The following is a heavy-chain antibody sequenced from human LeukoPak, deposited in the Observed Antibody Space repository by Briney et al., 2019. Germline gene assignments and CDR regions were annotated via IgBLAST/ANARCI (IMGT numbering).Heavy chain of an antibody. CDR1: EFTFSSYE. D-gene: IGHD5-18*01. V-gene: IGHV3-48*03. CDR2: ISGSGSPI. CDR3: AKDGYGWFDP. Sequence: PGGSLRLSCVTSEFTFSSYEMSWVRQAPGKGLEWVSYISGSGSPIFYADSVKGRFTISRDNAQNSLHLQMNSLRAEDTAVYYCAKDGYGWFDPWGQGTLVTVSS. J-gene: IGHJ5*02.